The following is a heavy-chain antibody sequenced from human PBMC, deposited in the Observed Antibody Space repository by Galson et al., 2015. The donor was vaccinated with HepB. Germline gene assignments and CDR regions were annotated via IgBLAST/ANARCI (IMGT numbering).Heavy chain of an antibody. Sequence: SLSLPCAASGFNFSSYWMRWARQAPGKGLVWVSRINSDGSSTSYADSVKGRFTISRDNAKNTLYLQMNSLRAEDTAVYYCARVHSGSYWGGFDYWGQGTLVTVSS. D-gene: IGHD1-26*01. CDR2: INSDGSST. V-gene: IGHV3-74*01. CDR1: GFNFSSYW. J-gene: IGHJ4*02. CDR3: ARVHSGSYWGGFDY.